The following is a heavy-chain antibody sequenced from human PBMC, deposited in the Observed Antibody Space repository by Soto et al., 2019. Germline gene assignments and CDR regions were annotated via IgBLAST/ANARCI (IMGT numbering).Heavy chain of an antibody. CDR1: VDSFNAYC. V-gene: IGHV4-34*01. D-gene: IGHD3-10*01. Sequence: SETLSLTCAVYVDSFNAYCWNWIRQSPGKGLEWLGEINHSGSTNYNPSLKSRVTISVDTSKNQFSLKLSSVTAADTAVYYCARSGHLFDYWGQGILVTVSS. CDR3: ARSGHLFDY. J-gene: IGHJ4*02. CDR2: INHSGST.